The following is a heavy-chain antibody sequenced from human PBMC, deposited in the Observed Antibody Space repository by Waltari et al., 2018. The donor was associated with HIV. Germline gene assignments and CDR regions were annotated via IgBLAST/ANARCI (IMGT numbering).Heavy chain of an antibody. CDR3: ARQGLLRFLGGGFDY. V-gene: IGHV4-39*01. J-gene: IGHJ4*02. CDR1: GGSISSSSYY. CDR2: IYYSGST. D-gene: IGHD3-3*01. Sequence: QLQLQESGPGLVKPSETLSLTCTVPGGSISSSSYYWGWIRQPPGKGLEWIGSIYYSGSTYYNPSLKSRVTISVDTSKNQFSLKLSSVTAADTAVYYCARQGLLRFLGGGFDYWGQGTLVTVSS.